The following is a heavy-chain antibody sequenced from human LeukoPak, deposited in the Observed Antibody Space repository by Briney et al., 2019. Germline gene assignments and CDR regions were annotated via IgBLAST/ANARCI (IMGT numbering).Heavy chain of an antibody. V-gene: IGHV4-39*01. J-gene: IGHJ4*02. CDR2: IYYSGST. D-gene: IGHD2-8*01. Sequence: SETLSLTCTVSGGSISSGSYYWGWIRQPPGKGLEWIGSIYYSGSTYYNPSLKSRVTISVDTSKNQFSLKLSSVTAADTAVYYCARLGNCTNGVCYTGPVGYWGQGTLVTVSS. CDR1: GGSISSGSYY. CDR3: ARLGNCTNGVCYTGPVGY.